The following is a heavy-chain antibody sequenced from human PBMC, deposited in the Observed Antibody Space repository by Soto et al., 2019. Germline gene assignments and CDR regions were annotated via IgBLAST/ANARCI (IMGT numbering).Heavy chain of an antibody. CDR3: AGTSSLDY. V-gene: IGHV3-66*01. CDR2: IYSGGST. Sequence: EVQLVESGGGLVQPGGSLRLSCASSGVSVSSNYMTWVRQAPGKGLEWVSLIYSGGSTYYADSVKGRFTISRDNSKNTVYLQMNRLRAEDTAVYYCAGTSSLDYWGQGTLVTVSS. D-gene: IGHD3-10*01. J-gene: IGHJ4*02. CDR1: GVSVSSNY.